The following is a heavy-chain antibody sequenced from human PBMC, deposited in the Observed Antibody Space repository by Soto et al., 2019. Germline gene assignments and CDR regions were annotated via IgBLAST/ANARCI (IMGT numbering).Heavy chain of an antibody. Sequence: QVHLVQSGAEVKKPGASVKVSCKTSGYTFSNFGISWVRQAPGQGFEWLGWISGYNGNSKYAQKFQDRVTMTTDTYTRTGYLELRRLNAADSAAYYCASDYGDGRDHWGQGTLVTVSS. CDR3: ASDYGDGRDH. J-gene: IGHJ4*02. D-gene: IGHD4-17*01. V-gene: IGHV1-18*01. CDR2: ISGYNGNS. CDR1: GYTFSNFG.